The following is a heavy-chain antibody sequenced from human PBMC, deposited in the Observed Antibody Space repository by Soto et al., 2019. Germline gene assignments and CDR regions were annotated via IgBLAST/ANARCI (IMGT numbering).Heavy chain of an antibody. J-gene: IGHJ4*02. Sequence: GGSLRLSCAASGFTFTRYSMNWVRQAPGKGLGWVSSISSTTNYIYYADSMKGRFTVSRDNAKNSVYLEMNSLSAEDTAVYYCARGSEDLTSNFDYWGQGTLVTVSS. CDR2: ISSTTNYI. CDR1: GFTFTRYS. CDR3: ARGSEDLTSNFDY. V-gene: IGHV3-21*01.